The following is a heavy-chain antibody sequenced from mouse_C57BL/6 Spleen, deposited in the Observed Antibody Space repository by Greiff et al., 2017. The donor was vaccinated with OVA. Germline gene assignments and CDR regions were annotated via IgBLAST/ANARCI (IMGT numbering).Heavy chain of an antibody. Sequence: QVQLQQSGAELAKPGASVKLSCKASGYTFTSYWMHWVKQRPGQGLEWIGYINPSSGYTKYNQKFKDKATFTADKSSSTAYMQLSSLTYEDSAVYYCARSEQYYFDYWGQGTTLTVSS. V-gene: IGHV1-7*01. CDR2: INPSSGYT. CDR3: ARSEQYYFDY. CDR1: GYTFTSYW. J-gene: IGHJ2*01.